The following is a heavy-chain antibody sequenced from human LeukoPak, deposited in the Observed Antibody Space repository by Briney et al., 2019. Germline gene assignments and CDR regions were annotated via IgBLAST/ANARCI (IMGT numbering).Heavy chain of an antibody. V-gene: IGHV1-46*01. D-gene: IGHD1-1*01. CDR2: INPSGGST. J-gene: IGHJ6*02. CDR1: GYTFTSYY. Sequence: ASVKVSCKASGYTFTSYYMHWVRQAPGQGLEWMGIINPSGGSTSYAQKFQGRVTMTRDTSTSTVYMELSSLRSEDTAVYYCAREEGYGQYGDYGMDVWGQGTTVTVSS. CDR3: AREEGYGQYGDYGMDV.